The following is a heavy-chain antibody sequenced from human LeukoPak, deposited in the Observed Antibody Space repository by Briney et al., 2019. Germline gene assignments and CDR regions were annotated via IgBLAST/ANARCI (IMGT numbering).Heavy chain of an antibody. CDR2: INHSGST. CDR3: ARTRGYYYDSSGYYFWFDP. J-gene: IGHJ5*02. CDR1: GGSFSGYY. V-gene: IGHV4-34*01. D-gene: IGHD3-22*01. Sequence: KPSETLSLTCAVYGGSFSGYYWSWIRQPPGKGLEWIGEINHSGSTNYNPSLKSRVTISVDTSKNQFSLKLSSVTAADTAVYYCARTRGYYYDSSGYYFWFDPWGQGTLVTVSS.